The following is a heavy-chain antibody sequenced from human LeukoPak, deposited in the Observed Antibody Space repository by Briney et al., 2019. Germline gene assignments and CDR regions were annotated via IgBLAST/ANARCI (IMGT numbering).Heavy chain of an antibody. D-gene: IGHD3-22*01. CDR2: ISGSGGST. V-gene: IGHV3-23*01. CDR1: GFTFSSYA. Sequence: GGSLRLSCAASGFTFSSYAMSWVRQAPGKGLEWVSAISGSGGSTYYADSVRGRFTISRDNSKNTQYLQMSRLRAEDTAVYYCARDLTYYDSSGYFGYWGQGWLVTVSS. CDR3: ARDLTYYDSSGYFGY. J-gene: IGHJ4*02.